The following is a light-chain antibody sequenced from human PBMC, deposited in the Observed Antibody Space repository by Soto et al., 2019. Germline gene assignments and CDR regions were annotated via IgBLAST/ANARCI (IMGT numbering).Light chain of an antibody. V-gene: IGKV1-5*01. J-gene: IGKJ1*01. CDR1: QSLNSL. Sequence: DIQMTQSPSTLSASVGDRVTITCRASQSLNSLLAWYQQKPGRAPKLLIYDASTLESGVPSRFSGSGSGTEFTLTISSLPTDEFATYYCQQYNSYSSWTFGQGTKVEIK. CDR2: DAS. CDR3: QQYNSYSSWT.